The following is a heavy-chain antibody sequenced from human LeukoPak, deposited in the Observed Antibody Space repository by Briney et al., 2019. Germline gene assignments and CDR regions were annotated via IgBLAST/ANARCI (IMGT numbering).Heavy chain of an antibody. CDR2: ISSNGGST. J-gene: IGHJ4*02. CDR3: VKDATMITFGGTNNY. V-gene: IGHV3-64D*06. CDR1: GFTFSSYA. D-gene: IGHD3-16*01. Sequence: GGSLRLSCSASGFTFSSYAMHWVRQAPGKGLEYVSAISSNGGSTYYADSVKGRFTISRDNSKNTLYLQMSSLRVEDTAVYYCVKDATMITFGGTNNYWGQGTLVTVSS.